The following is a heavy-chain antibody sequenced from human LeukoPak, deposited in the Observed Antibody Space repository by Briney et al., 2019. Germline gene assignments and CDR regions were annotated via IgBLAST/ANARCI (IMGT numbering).Heavy chain of an antibody. CDR3: ARASSGYYWDFDY. CDR2: IYYRGNT. J-gene: IGHJ4*02. D-gene: IGHD3-22*01. CDR1: GDSISSYNYF. V-gene: IGHV4-39*01. Sequence: SETLSLTCTVSGDSISSYNYFWGWIRQPPGKGLKWVGSIYYRGNTYYNPSLKSRVTLSADTSKNQFSLKVTSVTAADTAVYYCARASSGYYWDFDYWGQGALVTVSS.